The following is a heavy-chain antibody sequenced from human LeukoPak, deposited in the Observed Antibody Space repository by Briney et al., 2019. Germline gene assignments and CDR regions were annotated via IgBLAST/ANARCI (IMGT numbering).Heavy chain of an antibody. V-gene: IGHV3-15*01. J-gene: IGHJ4*02. CDR1: VFTLSNAW. Sequence: GGPLRLSCAVPVFTLSNAWIGWVRQAPGEGLEWVGRIKSKPDGDTTGYAEPVKGRFTISRDESKDTLYLQMSSLKAEDTAVYYCTRDKLELRQFDYWGQGTLVTVSS. D-gene: IGHD1-7*01. CDR2: IKSKPDGDTT. CDR3: TRDKLELRQFDY.